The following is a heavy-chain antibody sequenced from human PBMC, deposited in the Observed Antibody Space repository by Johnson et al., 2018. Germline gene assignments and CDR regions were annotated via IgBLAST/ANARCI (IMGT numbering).Heavy chain of an antibody. J-gene: IGHJ6*02. CDR2: IIPIFGTA. CDR1: GGTFSSYA. CDR3: ARKDIVVVPAAISHYYGMDV. Sequence: QVQLVESGAEVKKPGSSVKVSCKASGGTFSSYAISWVRQAPGQGLEWMGGIIPIFGTANYAQKFQGRVTITADESTSTAYMELSSLRSEDTAVYYCARKDIVVVPAAISHYYGMDVWGQGTTVTVSS. D-gene: IGHD2-2*02. V-gene: IGHV1-69*01.